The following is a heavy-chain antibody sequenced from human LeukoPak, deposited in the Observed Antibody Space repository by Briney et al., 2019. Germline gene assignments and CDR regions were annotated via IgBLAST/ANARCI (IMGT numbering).Heavy chain of an antibody. CDR3: ARRAVEYNWNDFDF. CDR1: RYTFTGNY. J-gene: IGHJ4*02. V-gene: IGHV1-2*02. Sequence: ASVTVSCKASRYTFTGNYIHWVRQAPGQGLEWMGWINPNSGGTKYAQKFQGRVTMTRDTSITTAYMELSRLRSDDMAVYYCARRAVEYNWNDFDFWGQGTLVTVSS. CDR2: INPNSGGT. D-gene: IGHD1-1*01.